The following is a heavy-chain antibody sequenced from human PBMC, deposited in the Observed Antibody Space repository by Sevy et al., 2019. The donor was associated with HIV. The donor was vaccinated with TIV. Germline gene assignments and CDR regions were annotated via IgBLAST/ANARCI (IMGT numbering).Heavy chain of an antibody. CDR2: ISFSGSKT. CDR3: AKSPFMDFWNDYYSFYFDF. J-gene: IGHJ4*02. V-gene: IGHV3-23*01. Sequence: GGSVRLSCAAAGFNFNNYAMTWVRQAPGKGLEWVSGISFSGSKTYYAESVKGRFSISRDPSKNTLYLQMNNVRVEDTSVYFCAKSPFMDFWNDYYSFYFDFWGQGTLVTVSS. CDR1: GFNFNNYA. D-gene: IGHD3-3*01.